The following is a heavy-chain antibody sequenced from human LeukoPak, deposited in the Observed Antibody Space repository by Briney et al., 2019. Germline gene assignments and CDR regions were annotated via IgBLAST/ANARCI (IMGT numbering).Heavy chain of an antibody. J-gene: IGHJ3*02. CDR2: VYSSGST. V-gene: IGHV4-59*08. CDR1: GGSISSYY. Sequence: SETLSLTCTVSGGSISSYYWSWIRQPPGKGLEWIGNVYSSGSTNYSPSLKSRVTISVDTSKSQFSLRLISVTAADTAVYHCARLTGGGDAFDIWGQGTMVTVSS. CDR3: ARLTGGGDAFDI. D-gene: IGHD3-10*01.